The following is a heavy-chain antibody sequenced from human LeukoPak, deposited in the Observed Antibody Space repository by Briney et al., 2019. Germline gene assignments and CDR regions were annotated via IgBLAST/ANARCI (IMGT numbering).Heavy chain of an antibody. CDR3: ASTRLRAARYPHY. J-gene: IGHJ4*02. V-gene: IGHV5-51*01. Sequence: GESLKISCKGSGYSFTSYWIGWVRQMPGKGLEWMGIIYPGDSDTRYSPSFQGQVTISADKSISTAYLQWSSLKASDTAMYYCASTRLRAARYPHYWGQGTLVTVSS. CDR2: IYPGDSDT. CDR1: GYSFTSYW. D-gene: IGHD6-6*01.